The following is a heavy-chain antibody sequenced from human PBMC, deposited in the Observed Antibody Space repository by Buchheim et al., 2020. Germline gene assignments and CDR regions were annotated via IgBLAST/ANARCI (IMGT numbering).Heavy chain of an antibody. V-gene: IGHV3-30*18. Sequence: QVQLVESGGGVVQPRRSLRLSCAASGFTFSSYGMHWVRQAPGKGLEWVAVISYDGSNKYYADSVKGRFTISRDNSENTLFLQMNSLRAEDTAVYYCAKDNGWNHNYFDYWGQGTL. J-gene: IGHJ4*02. CDR1: GFTFSSYG. D-gene: IGHD1-14*01. CDR2: ISYDGSNK. CDR3: AKDNGWNHNYFDY.